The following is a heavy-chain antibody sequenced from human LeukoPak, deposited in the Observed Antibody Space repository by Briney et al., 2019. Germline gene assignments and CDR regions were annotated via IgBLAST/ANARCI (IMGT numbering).Heavy chain of an antibody. CDR2: INRDGSST. Sequence: GGSLRLSCAASGFTFSIYWMHWVRQAPGKGLVWVSHINRDGSSTTHADSVKGRFTVSRDNAKNTLYLQVNNLRAEDTAVYYCARGPNSNWSGLDFWGQGTLLTVSS. CDR3: ARGPNSNWSGLDF. J-gene: IGHJ4*02. CDR1: GFTFSIYW. D-gene: IGHD6-6*01. V-gene: IGHV3-74*01.